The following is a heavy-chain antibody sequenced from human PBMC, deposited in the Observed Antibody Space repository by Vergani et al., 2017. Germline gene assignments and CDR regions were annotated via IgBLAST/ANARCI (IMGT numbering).Heavy chain of an antibody. Sequence: QVQLVESGGNLVQPGRSLRLSCAAAGFKFSNFGMHWVRQVPGKGLEWVAFISYNGGNQYYADSVQGRFTISGDNTKNILYLQMSSLRVEDTALYYCTRDVADTHSSIWPLNYHYFMDVWGEGTTVTVSS. CDR2: ISYNGGNQ. J-gene: IGHJ6*03. CDR3: TRDVADTHSSIWPLNYHYFMDV. CDR1: GFKFSNFG. D-gene: IGHD6-13*01. V-gene: IGHV3-33*05.